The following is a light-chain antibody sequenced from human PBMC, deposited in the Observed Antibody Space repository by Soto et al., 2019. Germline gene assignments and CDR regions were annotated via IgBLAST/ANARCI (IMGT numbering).Light chain of an antibody. Sequence: DIQMTQSPSSLSASVGDRVTITCRASQSISTYLIWYQQKPGKAPKLLIYATSSLESGVPSRFSGSGSGTEFTLTISSLQTDDFATYYCQQYNSYSSWTFGQGTKVEIK. J-gene: IGKJ1*01. V-gene: IGKV1-5*01. CDR2: ATS. CDR1: QSISTY. CDR3: QQYNSYSSWT.